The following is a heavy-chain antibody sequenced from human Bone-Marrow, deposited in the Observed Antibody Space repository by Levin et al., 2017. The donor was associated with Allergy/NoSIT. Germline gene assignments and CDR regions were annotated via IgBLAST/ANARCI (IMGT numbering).Heavy chain of an antibody. J-gene: IGHJ4*02. CDR1: GFTVSSNY. Sequence: QPGGSLRLSCAASGFTVSSNYMSWVRQAPGKGLEWVSVIYSGGSTYYADSVKGRFTISRDNSKNTLYLQMNSLRAEDTAVYYCARDPSSSWYYGYWGQGTLVTVSS. D-gene: IGHD6-13*01. V-gene: IGHV3-66*01. CDR3: ARDPSSSWYYGY. CDR2: IYSGGST.